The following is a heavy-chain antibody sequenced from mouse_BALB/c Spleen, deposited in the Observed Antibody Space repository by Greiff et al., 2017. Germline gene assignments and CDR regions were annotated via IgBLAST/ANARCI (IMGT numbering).Heavy chain of an antibody. Sequence: VQLQQSGAELVRPGVSVKISCKGSGYTFTDYAMHWVKQSHAKSLEWIGVISTYYGDASYNQKFKGKATMTVDKSSSTAYMELARLTSEDSAIYYCAREPFAYWGQGTLVTVSA. J-gene: IGHJ3*01. CDR3: AREPFAY. V-gene: IGHV1S137*01. CDR1: GYTFTDYA. CDR2: ISTYYGDA.